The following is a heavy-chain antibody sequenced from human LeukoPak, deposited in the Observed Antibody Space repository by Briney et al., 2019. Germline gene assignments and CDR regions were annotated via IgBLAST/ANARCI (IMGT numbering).Heavy chain of an antibody. CDR1: GGSISSYY. V-gene: IGHV4-39*07. CDR3: ARTPDRDWFDP. D-gene: IGHD1-14*01. Sequence: PSEALSLTCTVSGGSISSYYWSWIRQPPGKGLEWIGSIYYSGSTYYNPSLKSRVTISVDTSKNQFSLKLSSMTAADTAVYYCARTPDRDWFDPWGQGTLVTVSS. CDR2: IYYSGST. J-gene: IGHJ5*02.